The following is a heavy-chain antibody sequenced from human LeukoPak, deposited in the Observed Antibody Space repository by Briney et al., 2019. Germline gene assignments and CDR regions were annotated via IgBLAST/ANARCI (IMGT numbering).Heavy chain of an antibody. CDR2: IWFDGSKQ. D-gene: IGHD2-2*01. J-gene: IGHJ5*02. Sequence: GGSLRLSCAASGFTFSSYAMNWVRQAPGKGLEWAASIWFDGSKQHYADSVKGRFTISRDNSKNTLSLQMNSLRVEDTAVYYCARAGSISTEARWFDPWGQGALVTVSS. CDR1: GFTFSSYA. CDR3: ARAGSISTEARWFDP. V-gene: IGHV3-33*08.